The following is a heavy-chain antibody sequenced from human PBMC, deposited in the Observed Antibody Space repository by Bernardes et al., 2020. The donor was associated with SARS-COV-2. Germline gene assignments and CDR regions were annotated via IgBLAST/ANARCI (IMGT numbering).Heavy chain of an antibody. CDR2: IYPGDSDT. Sequence: GASLKISSKGSGYSFTRYWIGWVRQIPGKGLEWMGIIYPGDSDTRYSPSFQGQVTISADKSISTAYLQWSSLKASDTAMYYCARGLVAAAGLFDYWGQGTLVTVSS. J-gene: IGHJ4*02. V-gene: IGHV5-51*01. D-gene: IGHD6-13*01. CDR1: GYSFTRYW. CDR3: ARGLVAAAGLFDY.